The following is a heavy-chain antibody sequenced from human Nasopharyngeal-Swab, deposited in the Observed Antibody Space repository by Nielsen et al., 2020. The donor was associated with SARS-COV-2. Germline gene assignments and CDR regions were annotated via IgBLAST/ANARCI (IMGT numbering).Heavy chain of an antibody. CDR2: ISWNSGSI. J-gene: IGHJ4*02. V-gene: IGHV3-9*01. D-gene: IGHD1-26*01. CDR3: AKVRSYYDGFYFDY. CDR1: GFTFDDYA. Sequence: GGSLRLSCAASGFTFDDYAMHWVRQAPGKGLEWVSGISWNSGSIGYADSVNGRFTISRDNAKNSLYLQMNSLRAEDTALYYCAKVRSYYDGFYFDYWGQGTLVTVSS.